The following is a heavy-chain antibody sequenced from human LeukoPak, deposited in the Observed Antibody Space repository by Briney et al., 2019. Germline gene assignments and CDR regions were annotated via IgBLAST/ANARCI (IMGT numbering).Heavy chain of an antibody. CDR3: ARLHPNGPDEY. Sequence: PSEPLSLTCAVSGVSIRSSAGYRWGWIRQPPGKGLEWIGQISYDGRREYNPSLRSRVTISLDTSKNQFSLKMTSVTAADAAVFYCARLHPNGPDEYWGRGTLVTVSS. D-gene: IGHD2-8*01. CDR2: ISYDGRR. V-gene: IGHV4-39*07. CDR1: GVSIRSSAGYR. J-gene: IGHJ4*02.